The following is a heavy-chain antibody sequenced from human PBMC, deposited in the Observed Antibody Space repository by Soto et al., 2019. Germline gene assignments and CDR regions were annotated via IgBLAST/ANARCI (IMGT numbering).Heavy chain of an antibody. CDR2: ISGSGGST. D-gene: IGHD5-18*01. Sequence: GGSLRLSCAASGSTFSSYAMSWVRQAPGKGLEWVSAISGSGGSTYYADSVKGRFTISRDNSKNTLYLQMNSLRAEDTAVYYCAKGGYSYGYDYYYYGMDVWGQGTTVTVSS. V-gene: IGHV3-23*01. CDR1: GSTFSSYA. J-gene: IGHJ6*02. CDR3: AKGGYSYGYDYYYYGMDV.